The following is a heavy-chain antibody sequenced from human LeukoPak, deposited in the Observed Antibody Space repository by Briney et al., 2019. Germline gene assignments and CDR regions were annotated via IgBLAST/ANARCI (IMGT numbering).Heavy chain of an antibody. V-gene: IGHV4-39*07. CDR2: IYYSGST. CDR3: ARDYQGGYGDKTVDY. CDR1: GGSISSRSYY. Sequence: SETLSLTCSVSGGSISSRSYYWGWIRQPPGKGLEWIGSIYYSGSTYYNPSLKSRVTISVDTSKNQFSLKLSSVTAADTAVYYCARDYQGGYGDKTVDYWGQGTLVTVSS. D-gene: IGHD5-18*01. J-gene: IGHJ4*02.